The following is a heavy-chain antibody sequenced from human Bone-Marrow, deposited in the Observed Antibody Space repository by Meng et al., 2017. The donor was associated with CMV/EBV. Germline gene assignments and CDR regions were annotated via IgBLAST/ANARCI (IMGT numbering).Heavy chain of an antibody. D-gene: IGHD6-6*01. CDR3: ARGGQLAHY. CDR2: INSDGSIT. J-gene: IGHJ4*02. CDR1: GFTFSSYW. V-gene: IGHV3-74*01. Sequence: GGSLRLSCAASGFTFSSYWMSWVRQAPGKGLVWVSRINSDGSITNYADSVKGRFTISRDNAQNTLYLQMNSLRAEDTAVYYCARGGQLAHYWGQGTLVTVSS.